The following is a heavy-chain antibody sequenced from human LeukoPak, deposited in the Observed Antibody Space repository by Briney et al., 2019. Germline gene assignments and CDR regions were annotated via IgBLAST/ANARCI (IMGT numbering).Heavy chain of an antibody. CDR3: ARVFELWFGELAGRFDP. V-gene: IGHV4-30-4*01. J-gene: IGHJ5*02. Sequence: SSETLSLTCTVSGGSISSGDYYWNWIRQSPGKGLEWIGYIHYSGSTFYNPSLESRVSISLDTSKKYFSLNLISVTAADTAVYYCARVFELWFGELAGRFDPWGQGTLVTVSS. CDR2: IHYSGST. CDR1: GGSISSGDYY. D-gene: IGHD3-10*01.